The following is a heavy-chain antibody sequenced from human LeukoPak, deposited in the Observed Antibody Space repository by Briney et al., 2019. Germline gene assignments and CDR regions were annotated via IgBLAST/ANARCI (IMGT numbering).Heavy chain of an antibody. CDR1: SGSFSGYY. V-gene: IGHV4-34*01. D-gene: IGHD5-12*01. CDR3: ARDSKLRADSGYDLADY. J-gene: IGHJ4*02. Sequence: SETLSLTCAVYSGSFSGYYWSWIRQPPGKGLEWIGEINHSGGTNYSPSLKSRVTISVDTSKNQFSLKLSSVTAADTAVYYCARDSKLRADSGYDLADYWGQGTLVTVSS. CDR2: INHSGGT.